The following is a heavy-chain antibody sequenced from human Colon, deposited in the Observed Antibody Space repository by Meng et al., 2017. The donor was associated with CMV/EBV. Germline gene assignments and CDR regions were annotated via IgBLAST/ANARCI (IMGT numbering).Heavy chain of an antibody. CDR3: ARVRKGMVGQTTFDY. J-gene: IGHJ4*02. CDR2: IRNKVNSYTT. Sequence: GESLKISCAASGFTFSSYSMNWVRQAPGKGLEWVGRIRNKVNSYTTLYAASVEGRFTVSRDDSKNSVFLQMNSLKTEDTAVYYCARVRKGMVGQTTFDYWGQGTLVTVSS. D-gene: IGHD1-26*01. CDR1: GFTFSSYS. V-gene: IGHV3-72*01.